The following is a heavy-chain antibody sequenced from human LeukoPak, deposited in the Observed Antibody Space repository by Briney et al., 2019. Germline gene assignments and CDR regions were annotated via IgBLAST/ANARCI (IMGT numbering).Heavy chain of an antibody. V-gene: IGHV1-2*02. CDR3: ARSSGYYYYMDV. D-gene: IGHD1-26*01. Sequence: ASVKVSCKASGYTFTDYYIHWVRQAPGHGLEWMGWVNPHSGGTNFAQRFRGRVTLTRDTSISTAYMELSRLRSDDTAVYYCARSSGYYYYMDVWGKGTTVTVSS. CDR1: GYTFTDYY. CDR2: VNPHSGGT. J-gene: IGHJ6*03.